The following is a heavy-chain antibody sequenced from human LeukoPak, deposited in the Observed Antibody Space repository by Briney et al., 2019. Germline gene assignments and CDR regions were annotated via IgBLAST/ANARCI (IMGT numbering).Heavy chain of an antibody. V-gene: IGHV3-30*14. Sequence: GRSLRLSCAASGFTFSSYAMHWVRQAPGKGLEWVAVISYDGSNKYYADSVKGRFTISRDNSKNTLYLQMNSLRAEDTAVYYCARLYYYGSSDYWGQGTLVTVSS. CDR2: ISYDGSNK. J-gene: IGHJ4*02. CDR3: ARLYYYGSSDY. CDR1: GFTFSSYA. D-gene: IGHD3-10*01.